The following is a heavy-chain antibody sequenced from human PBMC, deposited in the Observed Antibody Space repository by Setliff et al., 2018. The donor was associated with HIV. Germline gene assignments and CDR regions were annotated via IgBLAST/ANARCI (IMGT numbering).Heavy chain of an antibody. CDR3: ARAPITIFGVIIIPVYFDY. CDR2: FYHSGST. V-gene: IGHV4-38-2*01. D-gene: IGHD3-3*01. J-gene: IGHJ4*02. CDR1: GYSISSGYY. Sequence: SETLSLTCAVSGYSISSGYYWGWVRQPPEKGLEWIGSFYHSGSTYYNPSLKGRVTISVDTSKNQFSLKLSSVTAADTAVYYCARAPITIFGVIIIPVYFDYWGQGTLVTVSS.